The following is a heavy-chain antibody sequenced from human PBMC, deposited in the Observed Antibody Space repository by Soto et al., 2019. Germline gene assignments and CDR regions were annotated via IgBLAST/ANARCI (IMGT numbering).Heavy chain of an antibody. V-gene: IGHV2-5*01. CDR3: AHSPTYGGNSPSAYYYYGMDV. J-gene: IGHJ6*02. CDR1: GFSLSTSGVG. CDR2: IYWNDDK. D-gene: IGHD4-17*01. Sequence: QITLKESGPTLVKPTQTLTLTCTFSGFSLSTSGVGVGWIRQPPGKALEWLALIYWNDDKRYSPSQKSRLTITKDTSKNQVVLTMTNIDPVDTATYYCAHSPTYGGNSPSAYYYYGMDVWGQGTTVTVSS.